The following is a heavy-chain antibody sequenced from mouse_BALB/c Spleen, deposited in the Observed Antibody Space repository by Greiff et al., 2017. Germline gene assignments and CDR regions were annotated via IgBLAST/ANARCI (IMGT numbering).Heavy chain of an antibody. V-gene: IGHV5-4*02. CDR1: GFTFSDYY. J-gene: IGHJ4*01. CDR2: ISDGGSYT. CDR3: ERVENSYYGNSYYYAMDY. D-gene: IGHD2-10*01. Sequence: EVQGVESGGGLVKPGGSLKLSCAASGFTFSDYYMYWVRPTPEKRLEWVATISDGGSYTYYPDSVKGRFTISRNNAKNNLYLQMSSLKSEDTAMYYCERVENSYYGNSYYYAMDYWGQGTSVTVSS.